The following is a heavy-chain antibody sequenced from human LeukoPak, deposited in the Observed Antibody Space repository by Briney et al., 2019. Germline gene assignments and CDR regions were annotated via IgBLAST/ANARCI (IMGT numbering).Heavy chain of an antibody. CDR2: IYSGSSST. CDR3: ARVGSGWYGFDY. CDR1: GFTVSSNY. V-gene: IGHV3-53*04. J-gene: IGHJ4*02. D-gene: IGHD6-19*01. Sequence: GGSLRLSCAASGFTVSSNYMSWVRQAPGKGLEWVSVIYSGSSSTYYTDSVKGRFTISRHNSKNTLYLQMNSLRAEDTAVYYCARVGSGWYGFDYWGQGTLVTVSS.